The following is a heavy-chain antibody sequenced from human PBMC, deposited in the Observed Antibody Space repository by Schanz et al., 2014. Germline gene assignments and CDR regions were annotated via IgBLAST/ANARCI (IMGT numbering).Heavy chain of an antibody. CDR3: ARGGYSSGWYDRDIAHFDY. CDR2: INPNSGTT. CDR1: GYTFTGYY. D-gene: IGHD6-19*01. J-gene: IGHJ4*02. Sequence: QVQLVQSGSEVKKPGASVKVSCKASGYTFTGYYMHWVRQAPGQGLEWMGWINPNSGTTNYAQKFQGWVTMTRDTSISTAYMELSRLKSDDTAVYYCARGGYSSGWYDRDIAHFDYWGQGTLGTVSS. V-gene: IGHV1-2*04.